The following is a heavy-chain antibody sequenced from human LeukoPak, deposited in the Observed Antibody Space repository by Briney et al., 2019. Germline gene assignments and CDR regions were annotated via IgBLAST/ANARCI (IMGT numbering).Heavy chain of an antibody. D-gene: IGHD3-22*01. V-gene: IGHV4-61*02. CDR2: IYTSGST. Sequence: PSETLSLTCTVSGGSISSGSYYWSWIRQPAGKGLEWIGRIYTSGSTKYNPSLKSRVTISVDTSKNQFSLKLSSVTAADTAVYYCARQLMIDYYYYYYYMDVWGRGTTVTISS. CDR1: GGSISSGSYY. CDR3: ARQLMIDYYYYYYYMDV. J-gene: IGHJ6*03.